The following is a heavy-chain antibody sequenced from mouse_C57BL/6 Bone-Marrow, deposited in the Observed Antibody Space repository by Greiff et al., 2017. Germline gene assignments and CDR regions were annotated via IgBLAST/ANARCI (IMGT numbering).Heavy chain of an antibody. V-gene: IGHV5-4*01. Sequence: EVQLVESGGGLVKPGGSLKLSCAASGFTFSSYAMSWVRQTPEKRLEWVATISDGGSYTYYPDNVKGRFTISRDNAKNNLYLQMSHLKSEDTAMYYCARDALRYAMDYWGQGTSVTVSS. CDR1: GFTFSSYA. D-gene: IGHD1-1*01. CDR2: ISDGGSYT. J-gene: IGHJ4*01. CDR3: ARDALRYAMDY.